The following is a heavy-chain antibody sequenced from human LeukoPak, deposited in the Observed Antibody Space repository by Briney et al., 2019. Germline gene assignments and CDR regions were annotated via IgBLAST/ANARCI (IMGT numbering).Heavy chain of an antibody. D-gene: IGHD2-2*01. V-gene: IGHV3-48*03. CDR3: ARAGYCSSTSCYAYYYGMDV. Sequence: GGSLRLSCAASGFTFSSYEMNWVRQAPGKGLEWVSYISSSGSTIYYADSVKGRFTISRDNAKNSLYLQMNSLRAEDTAVYYCARAGYCSSTSCYAYYYGMDVWGPGTTVTVSS. J-gene: IGHJ6*02. CDR2: ISSSGSTI. CDR1: GFTFSSYE.